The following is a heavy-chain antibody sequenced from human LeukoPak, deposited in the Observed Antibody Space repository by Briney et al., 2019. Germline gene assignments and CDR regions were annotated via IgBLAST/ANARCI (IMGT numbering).Heavy chain of an antibody. CDR3: ARAVGWLQSLDY. J-gene: IGHJ4*02. Sequence: GGSLRLSCAASGFTFRSYSMNWVRQALGKGLEWVSYISSSSSTIYYADSVKGRFTISRDNAKNSLYLQMNSLGDEVTAVYYCARAVGWLQSLDYWGQGTLVTVSS. CDR1: GFTFRSYS. D-gene: IGHD5-24*01. V-gene: IGHV3-48*02. CDR2: ISSSSSTI.